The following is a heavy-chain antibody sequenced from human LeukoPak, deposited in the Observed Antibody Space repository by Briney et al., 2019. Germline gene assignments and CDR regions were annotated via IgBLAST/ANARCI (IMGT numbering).Heavy chain of an antibody. CDR2: INHNGNVN. CDR3: ARGGGLDV. V-gene: IGHV3-7*03. J-gene: IGHJ6*02. Sequence: GGSLRLSCAASGFTSSSYWMNWLRQAPGKGLEWVANINHNGNVNYYVDSVRGRFTISRDNAKNSLYLQMSNLRAEDTAVYFCARGGGLDVWGQGATVTVSS. CDR1: GFTSSSYW. D-gene: IGHD3-16*01.